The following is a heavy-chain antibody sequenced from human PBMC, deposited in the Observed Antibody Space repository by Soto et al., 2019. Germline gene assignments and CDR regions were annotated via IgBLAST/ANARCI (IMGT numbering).Heavy chain of an antibody. D-gene: IGHD3-9*01. CDR2: IKSKADGETT. J-gene: IGHJ4*02. Sequence: EVQVVESGGGLVKPGGSLRLSCAVSGFTFATAWMTWVRRAPGKGLEWVALIKSKADGETTHYGAPVKGRFTISRIDSENTLYLEMSSLKTEDTAMYYCITDVPNDIYPYDYWGQGTLVTVSS. CDR1: GFTFATAW. CDR3: ITDVPNDIYPYDY. V-gene: IGHV3-15*01.